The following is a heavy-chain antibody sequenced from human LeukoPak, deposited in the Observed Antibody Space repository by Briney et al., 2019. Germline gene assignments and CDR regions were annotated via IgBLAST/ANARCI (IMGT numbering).Heavy chain of an antibody. Sequence: GGSLRLSCAASGFTFSNAWMSWVRQAPGKGLEWVGHIKSKSDGETTDYAAPVKGRFTISRDDSKNTLYLQMNSLKTEDTAVYYCTTESPLVYESDWWLYYFDYWGQGTLVTVSS. CDR2: IKSKSDGETT. V-gene: IGHV3-15*01. D-gene: IGHD2-8*01. CDR3: TTESPLVYESDWWLYYFDY. J-gene: IGHJ4*02. CDR1: GFTFSNAW.